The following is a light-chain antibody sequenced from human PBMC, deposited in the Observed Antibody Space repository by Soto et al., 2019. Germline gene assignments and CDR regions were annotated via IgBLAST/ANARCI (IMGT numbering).Light chain of an antibody. CDR3: SSYTSSSTPNWV. CDR2: EVS. CDR1: SSDVGGYNY. Sequence: QSALTQPASVSGSPGQSITISCTGTSSDVGGYNYVSWYQQHPGKAPKLMIYEVSNRPSGVSNRFFGSKSGNTASLTISGLQAEDEADYYCSSYTSSSTPNWVFGGGTQLTVL. J-gene: IGLJ3*02. V-gene: IGLV2-14*01.